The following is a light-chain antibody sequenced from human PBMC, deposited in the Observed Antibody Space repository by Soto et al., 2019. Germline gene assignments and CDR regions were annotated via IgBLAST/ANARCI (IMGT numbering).Light chain of an antibody. CDR3: QQYNNWRAAYP. CDR2: DAS. J-gene: IGKJ2*01. V-gene: IGKV3-15*01. CDR1: QSVSSN. Sequence: EIVMTQSPATLSVSPGERATLSCRASQSVSSNLAWYQQKPGQAPRLLIYDASTRATGIPARFSGSGSGTEFTLTISSLQSEDFAVYYCQQYNNWRAAYPFGQGTKLEIK.